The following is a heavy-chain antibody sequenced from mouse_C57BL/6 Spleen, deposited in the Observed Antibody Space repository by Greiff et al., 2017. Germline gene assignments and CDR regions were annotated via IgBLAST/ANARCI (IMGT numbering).Heavy chain of an antibody. CDR2: IYPRDGST. CDR1: GYTFTSYD. CDR3: ARDWFDY. J-gene: IGHJ2*01. V-gene: IGHV1-85*01. Sequence: VQLQESGPELVKPGASVKLSCKASGYTFTSYDRNWVKQRPGQGLEWIGWIYPRDGSTKYNETFKGKATWTVDTPSSTAYMELHSLTSEDSAVYVCARDWFDYWGQGTTLTVSS. D-gene: IGHD4-1*01.